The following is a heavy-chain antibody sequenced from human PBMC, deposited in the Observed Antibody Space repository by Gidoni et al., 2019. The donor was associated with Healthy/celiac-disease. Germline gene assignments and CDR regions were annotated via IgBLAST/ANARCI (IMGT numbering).Heavy chain of an antibody. V-gene: IGHV3-21*02. J-gene: IGHJ4*02. Sequence: EVRLVESGGGVGKTGGSLRLYCAASGFTVTTYSMHWVSQAPGKGLEWVSSISSSSSYIYYADSVKGRFTISRDNAKNSLYLQMNSLRAEDTAVYYCATLDDFWSGYWGDYWGQGTLVTVSS. CDR1: GFTVTTYS. CDR2: ISSSSSYI. CDR3: ATLDDFWSGYWGDY. D-gene: IGHD3-3*01.